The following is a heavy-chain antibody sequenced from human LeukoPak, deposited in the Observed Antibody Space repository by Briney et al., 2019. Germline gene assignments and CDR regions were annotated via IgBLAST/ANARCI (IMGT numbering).Heavy chain of an antibody. V-gene: IGHV3-48*01. CDR2: ISSSSSTI. J-gene: IGHJ4*02. CDR3: ARAGKWSSLGHLDY. CDR1: GFTFSSYS. Sequence: GGSLRLSCAASGFTFSSYSMNWVRQAPGKGLEWVSYISSSSSTIYYADSVKGRFTISRDNAKNSLHLQMNSLRAEDTAVYYCARAGKWSSLGHLDYWGQGTLVTVSS. D-gene: IGHD2-15*01.